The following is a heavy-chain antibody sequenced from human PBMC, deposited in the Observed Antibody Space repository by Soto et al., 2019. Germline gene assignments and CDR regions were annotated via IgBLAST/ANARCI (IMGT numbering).Heavy chain of an antibody. J-gene: IGHJ4*02. CDR3: AKVSSSWRYLDY. V-gene: IGHV3-23*01. CDR1: GCTFSSYA. D-gene: IGHD6-13*01. Sequence: PGGSLRLSCAASGCTFSSYAMSWVRQAPGKGLEWVSSISGSGGSTYYAVSVKGRFTISRDNSKSTLYLQMNSLRAEDTAVYYCAKVSSSWRYLDYWGQGTLVTVSS. CDR2: ISGSGGST.